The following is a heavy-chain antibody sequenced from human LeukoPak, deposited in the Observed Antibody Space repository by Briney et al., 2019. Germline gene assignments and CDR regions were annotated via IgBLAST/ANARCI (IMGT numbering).Heavy chain of an antibody. J-gene: IGHJ4*02. CDR3: ARDTMVRGVILFFDY. D-gene: IGHD3-10*01. V-gene: IGHV3-48*01. CDR2: TSSSSSTI. CDR1: GFTFSSYS. Sequence: GGSLRLSCAASGFTFSSYSMNWVRQAPGKGLEWVSYTSSSSSTIYYADSVKGRFTISRDNSKNTLYLQMNSLRAEDTAVYYCARDTMVRGVILFFDYWGQGTLVTVSS.